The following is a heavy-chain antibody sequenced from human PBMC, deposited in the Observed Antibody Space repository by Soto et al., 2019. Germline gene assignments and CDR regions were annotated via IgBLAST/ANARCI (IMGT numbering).Heavy chain of an antibody. CDR3: AREETIFGVVTYYYGMDV. CDR1: GGTFSSYA. V-gene: IGHV1-69*12. Sequence: QVQLVQSGAEVKKPGSSVKVSCKASGGTFSSYAISWVRQAPGQGLEWMGGIIPIFGTANYAQKFQGRVTITADESTSTAYMELSSLRSEDTAVYYCAREETIFGVVTYYYGMDVWGQGPTVTVSS. CDR2: IIPIFGTA. J-gene: IGHJ6*02. D-gene: IGHD3-3*01.